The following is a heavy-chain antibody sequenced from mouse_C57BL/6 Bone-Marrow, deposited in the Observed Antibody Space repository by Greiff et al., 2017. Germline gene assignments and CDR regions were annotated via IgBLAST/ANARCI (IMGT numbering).Heavy chain of an antibody. Sequence: QVQLKQPGAELVKPGASVKMSCKASGYTFTSYWITWVKQRPGQGLEWIGDIYPGSGSTNYNEKFKSKATLTVDTSSSTAYMQLSSLTSEDSAVYYWAREDGYFPYWYFDVWGTGTTVTVSS. D-gene: IGHD2-3*01. CDR1: GYTFTSYW. CDR2: IYPGSGST. J-gene: IGHJ1*03. V-gene: IGHV1-55*01. CDR3: AREDGYFPYWYFDV.